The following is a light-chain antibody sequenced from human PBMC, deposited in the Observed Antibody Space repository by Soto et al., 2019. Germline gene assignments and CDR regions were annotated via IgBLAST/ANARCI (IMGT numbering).Light chain of an antibody. CDR2: KAS. V-gene: IGKV1-5*03. CDR3: QQYNSYWT. Sequence: DIQMTQSPSTLSASVGDRVTLTCRASQSISSWLAWYQQKPGKAPKLLIYKASSLESGVPSRFSGSGSGTEFTLTSSRLQPDDFSTYYCQQYNSYWTFGQGTKVEIK. CDR1: QSISSW. J-gene: IGKJ1*01.